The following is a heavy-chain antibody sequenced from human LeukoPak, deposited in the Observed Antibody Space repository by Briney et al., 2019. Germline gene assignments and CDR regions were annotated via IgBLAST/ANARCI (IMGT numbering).Heavy chain of an antibody. V-gene: IGHV3-23*01. CDR1: GFTFSTYG. CDR2: ISGSGGST. CDR3: AKIPPALEVDP. D-gene: IGHD2-21*01. J-gene: IGHJ5*02. Sequence: GGSLRLSCAASGFTFSTYGMHWVRQAPGKGLEWVSAISGSGGSTYYADSVKGRFTISRDNSKNTLYLQMNSLRAEDTAVYYCAKIPPALEVDPWGQGTLVTVSS.